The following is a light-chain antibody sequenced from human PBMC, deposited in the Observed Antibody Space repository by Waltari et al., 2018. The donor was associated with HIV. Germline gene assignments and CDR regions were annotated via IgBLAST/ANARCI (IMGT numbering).Light chain of an antibody. J-gene: IGKJ4*01. V-gene: IGKV3-15*01. CDR2: GAS. CDR3: QQYNNWPPLT. CDR1: QSVSSN. Sequence: EIVMTQSPSTLSVSPGERAHLSCQASQSVSSNLAWYQQKPGQAPRLLIYGASTRATGIPARFSGSGSGTEFTLTISSLQSEDFAVYYCQQYNNWPPLTFGGGTKVEIK.